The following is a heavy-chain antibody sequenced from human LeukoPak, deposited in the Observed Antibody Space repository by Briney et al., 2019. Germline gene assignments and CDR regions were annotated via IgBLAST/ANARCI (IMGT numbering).Heavy chain of an antibody. Sequence: GGSLRLSCAASGFAVKSSYMNWVRQAPGKGLEWVSVLYAGGESYYADSVLGRFTISRDTSNNTVFLEMNSLTADDTAVYFCARDSAGNQYSSGNFDLWGQGTLVTVSS. CDR2: LYAGGES. D-gene: IGHD3-10*01. CDR3: ARDSAGNQYSSGNFDL. V-gene: IGHV3-53*01. J-gene: IGHJ4*02. CDR1: GFAVKSSY.